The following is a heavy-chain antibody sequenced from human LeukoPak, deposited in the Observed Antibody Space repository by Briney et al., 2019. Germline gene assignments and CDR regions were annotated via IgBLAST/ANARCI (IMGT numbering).Heavy chain of an antibody. D-gene: IGHD4-23*01. V-gene: IGHV3-21*05. CDR1: GFTFSSHW. Sequence: GGSLRLSCVDSGFTFSSHWMSWVRQAPGKGLEWISHISTGTYIAYTDSVKGRFTISRDNAKNSLFLQMNSLRAEDTAVYYCTREQDREASATVVGDYWGQGTLVTVSS. J-gene: IGHJ4*02. CDR3: TREQDREASATVVGDY. CDR2: ISTGTYI.